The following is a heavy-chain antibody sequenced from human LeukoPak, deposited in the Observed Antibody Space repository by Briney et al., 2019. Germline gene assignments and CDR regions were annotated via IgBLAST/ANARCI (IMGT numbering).Heavy chain of an antibody. CDR1: GGSISSGGYY. V-gene: IGHV4-31*03. J-gene: IGHJ6*02. CDR2: IYYSGST. Sequence: SEILSLTCTVSGGSISSGGYYWSWIRQHPGKGLEWIGYIYYSGSTYYNPSLKSRVTISVDTSKNQFSLKLSSVTAADTAVYYCARVPPFMAPFGMDVWGQGTTVTVSS. CDR3: ARVPPFMAPFGMDV. D-gene: IGHD3-10*01.